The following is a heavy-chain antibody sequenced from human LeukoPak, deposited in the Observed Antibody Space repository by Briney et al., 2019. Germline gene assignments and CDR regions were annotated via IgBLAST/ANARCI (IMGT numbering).Heavy chain of an antibody. CDR2: ISAYNGNT. J-gene: IGHJ3*02. CDR3: ARDIPGEGSLDAFDI. D-gene: IGHD3-16*01. V-gene: IGHV1-18*01. Sequence: ASVKVSCKASGYTFTSYGISWVRQAPGQGLEWMGWISAYNGNTNYAQKLQGRVTMTTDTSTSTAYMELRSLRSDDTAVYYCARDIPGEGSLDAFDIWGQGTMSPSLQ. CDR1: GYTFTSYG.